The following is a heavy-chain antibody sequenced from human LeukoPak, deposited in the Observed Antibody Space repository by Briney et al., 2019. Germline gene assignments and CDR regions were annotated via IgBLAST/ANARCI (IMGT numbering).Heavy chain of an antibody. CDR2: ISYDGSNK. V-gene: IGHV3-30*18. D-gene: IGHD6-13*01. Sequence: GRSLRLSCAASGFTFSSYGMHWVRQAPGKGLEWVAVISYDGSNKYYADSVKGRLTISRDNSKNTLYLQMNSLRAEDTAVYYCAKWAAAAGKNYFDYWGQGTLVTVSS. CDR3: AKWAAAAGKNYFDY. CDR1: GFTFSSYG. J-gene: IGHJ4*02.